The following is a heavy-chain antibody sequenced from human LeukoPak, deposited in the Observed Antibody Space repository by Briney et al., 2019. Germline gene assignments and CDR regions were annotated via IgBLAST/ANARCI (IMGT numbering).Heavy chain of an antibody. D-gene: IGHD2-2*01. CDR3: ARVRVLPAAGYYFDS. J-gene: IGHJ4*02. V-gene: IGHV4-59*01. CDR2: IYYSGRA. Sequence: KPSETLPLTCAVSGGSMNEYYWSWIRQPPGKGLEWIGDIYYSGRATYSPSLKSRVTISLDTSKTQFSLKLSSVTAADTAVYYCARVRVLPAAGYYFDSWGQGTLVTVSS. CDR1: GGSMNEYY.